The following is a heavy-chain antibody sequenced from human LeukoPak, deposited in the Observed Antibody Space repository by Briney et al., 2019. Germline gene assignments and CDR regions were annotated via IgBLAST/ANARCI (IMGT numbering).Heavy chain of an antibody. V-gene: IGHV3-23*01. J-gene: IGHJ6*02. CDR2: ISGSGGST. D-gene: IGHD3-10*01. Sequence: GGSLRLSCAASGFTFSSYAMSWVRQAPGKGLEWVSAISGSGGSTYYADSVRGRFTISRDNSKNTLYLQMNSLRAEDTAVYYCAKDPAYTYYYGSAMDVWGQGTTVTVSS. CDR1: GFTFSSYA. CDR3: AKDPAYTYYYGSAMDV.